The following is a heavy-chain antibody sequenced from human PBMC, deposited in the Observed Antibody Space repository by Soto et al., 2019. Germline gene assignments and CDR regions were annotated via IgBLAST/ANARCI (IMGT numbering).Heavy chain of an antibody. J-gene: IGHJ6*03. CDR3: ARLYSSSSYYYYYMDV. D-gene: IGHD6-6*01. CDR1: GYTFTSYG. V-gene: IGHV1-18*01. Sequence: QVQLVQSGAEVKKPGASVKVSCKASGYTFTSYGISWVRQAPGQGLEWMGWISAYNGNTNYAQKLQGRVTMTTDTSTSTVYMELRSLRSDDTAVYYCARLYSSSSYYYYYMDVWGKGTTVTVSS. CDR2: ISAYNGNT.